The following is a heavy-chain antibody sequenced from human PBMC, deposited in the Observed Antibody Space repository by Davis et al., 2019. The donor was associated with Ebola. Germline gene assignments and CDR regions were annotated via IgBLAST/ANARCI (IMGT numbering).Heavy chain of an antibody. D-gene: IGHD3-9*01. V-gene: IGHV4-59*01. CDR3: ARDGLTGYSNYYYYGMDV. Sequence: PSETLSLTCTVSGGSISSYYWSWIRQPPGKGLEWIGYIYYSGSTNYNPSLKSRVTISVDTSKNQFSLKLSSVTAADTAVYYCARDGLTGYSNYYYYGMDVWGQGTTVTVSS. CDR1: GGSISSYY. J-gene: IGHJ6*02. CDR2: IYYSGST.